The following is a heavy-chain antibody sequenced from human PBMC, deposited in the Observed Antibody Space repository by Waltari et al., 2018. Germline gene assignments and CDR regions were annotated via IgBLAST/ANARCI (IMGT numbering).Heavy chain of an antibody. J-gene: IGHJ4*02. Sequence: QVQLQESGPGLVKPSETLSLTCAVSGYSISSGYYWGWIRQPPGKGLEWIGSIYHSGSTYYNPSLKSRVTRSVDTSKNQFSRKLSSVTAADTAVYYCARVGPGSWVDYWGQGTLVTVSS. D-gene: IGHD1-26*01. CDR2: IYHSGST. CDR1: GYSISSGYY. CDR3: ARVGPGSWVDY. V-gene: IGHV4-38-2*01.